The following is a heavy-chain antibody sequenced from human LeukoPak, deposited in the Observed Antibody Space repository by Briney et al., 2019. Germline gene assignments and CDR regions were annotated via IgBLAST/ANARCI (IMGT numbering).Heavy chain of an antibody. D-gene: IGHD3-22*01. J-gene: IGHJ1*01. CDR1: GFTFSSYE. CDR2: ISTSGSTI. Sequence: EAGGSLRLSCAASGFTFSSYEMNWVRQPPGKGLEWISYISTSGSTIYYAHSVKGRFTISRDNAKNSLYLQMSSLRAEDTGVYYCARDSPDYSNGSGSHWGQGTLVTVSS. V-gene: IGHV3-48*03. CDR3: ARDSPDYSNGSGSH.